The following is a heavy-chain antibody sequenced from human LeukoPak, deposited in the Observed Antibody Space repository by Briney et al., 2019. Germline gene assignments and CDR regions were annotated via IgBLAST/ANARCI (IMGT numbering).Heavy chain of an antibody. J-gene: IGHJ4*02. CDR2: INSSSSYI. CDR1: GFHFSSYS. CDR3: ARGLDSSGSTYYDFWSGGYYFDY. V-gene: IGHV3-21*01. D-gene: IGHD3-3*01. Sequence: GSLRLSFAASGFHFSSYSMNWVRPAPGKGPEGVSSINSSSSYIYYADSVKGRFTISRDNAKNSLYLQMNSLRAEDTAVYYCARGLDSSGSTYYDFWSGGYYFDYWGQGTLVTVSS.